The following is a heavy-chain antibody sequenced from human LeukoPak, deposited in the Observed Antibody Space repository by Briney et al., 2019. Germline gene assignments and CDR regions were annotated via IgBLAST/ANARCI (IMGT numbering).Heavy chain of an antibody. D-gene: IGHD2-15*01. V-gene: IGHV1-69*15. Sequence: SVKVSCKASGGTFSSYAISWVRQAPGQGLEWMGNIMPISGTTTYAQKFQGRVTITADGSTSTAYMELSSLRSEDTAVYYCARDDCSGGCFSWYFDLWGRGTLVTFPS. CDR2: IMPISGTT. CDR3: ARDDCSGGCFSWYFDL. J-gene: IGHJ2*01. CDR1: GGTFSSYA.